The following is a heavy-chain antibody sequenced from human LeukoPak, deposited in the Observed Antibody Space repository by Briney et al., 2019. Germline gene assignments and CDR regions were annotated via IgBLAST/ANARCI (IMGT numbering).Heavy chain of an antibody. D-gene: IGHD4-23*01. J-gene: IGHJ4*02. CDR2: ISSSADST. Sequence: GGSLRLSCEASGFTFSSYAMSWVRQTPGKGLAWVSVISSSADSTYYADSVKGRFTISRDNSKNTLYLQMNNLRAEDTAVYYCAKPLEKYTYGGNFDYWGQGLLVTVSS. CDR3: AKPLEKYTYGGNFDY. V-gene: IGHV3-23*01. CDR1: GFTFSSYA.